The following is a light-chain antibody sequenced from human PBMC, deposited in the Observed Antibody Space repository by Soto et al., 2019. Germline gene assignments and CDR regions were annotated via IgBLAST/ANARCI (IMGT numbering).Light chain of an antibody. Sequence: EIVLTQSTATLSLSPGERATLSCRASQSVSSYLAWYQQKPGQAPRLLIYDASNRATGIPARFSGSGSGTDFTLTISSLEPEDFAVYYCQQRSNWPAGTFGQGTKVEIK. CDR1: QSVSSY. V-gene: IGKV3-11*01. J-gene: IGKJ1*01. CDR2: DAS. CDR3: QQRSNWPAGT.